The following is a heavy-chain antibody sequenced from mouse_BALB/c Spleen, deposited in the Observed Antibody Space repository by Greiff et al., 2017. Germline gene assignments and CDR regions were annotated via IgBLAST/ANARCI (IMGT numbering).Heavy chain of an antibody. D-gene: IGHD1-1*01. CDR2: ISSGSSTI. Sequence: EVKLVESGGGLVQPGGSRKLSCAASGFTFSSFGMHWVRQAPEKGLEWVAYISSGSSTIYYADTVKGRFTISRDNPKNTLFLQMTSLRSEDTAMYYCARAYYGSRGWYFDVWGAGTTVTVSS. V-gene: IGHV5-17*02. CDR1: GFTFSSFG. J-gene: IGHJ1*01. CDR3: ARAYYGSRGWYFDV.